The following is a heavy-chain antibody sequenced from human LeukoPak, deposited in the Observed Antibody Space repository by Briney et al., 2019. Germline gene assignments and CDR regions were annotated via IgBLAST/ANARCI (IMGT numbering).Heavy chain of an antibody. CDR2: IYTSGST. D-gene: IGHD3-10*01. CDR3: ARAPLLWFGELLSYYHYYMDV. CDR1: GGSISSGSYY. Sequence: SETLSLTCTVSGGSISSGSYYRSWFRQPAGKGLELSGRIYTSGSTNYNPSLKSGVTISVEPSKNQFSLKLSSVTAADTAVYYCARAPLLWFGELLSYYHYYMDVWGKGTTVTVSS. V-gene: IGHV4-61*02. J-gene: IGHJ6*03.